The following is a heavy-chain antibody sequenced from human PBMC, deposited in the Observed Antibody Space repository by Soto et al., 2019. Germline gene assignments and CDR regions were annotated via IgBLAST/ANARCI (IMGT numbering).Heavy chain of an antibody. D-gene: IGHD3-9*01. J-gene: IGHJ5*02. CDR2: IIPIFGTA. Sequence: GASVKVSCKASGGTFSSYAISWVRQAPGQGLEWMGGIIPIFGTANYAQKFQGRVTITADESTSTAYMELSSLRSEDTAVYYCARSGGVSLRYFDWLTRENWFDPWGQGTLVTVSS. CDR1: GGTFSSYA. CDR3: ARSGGVSLRYFDWLTRENWFDP. V-gene: IGHV1-69*13.